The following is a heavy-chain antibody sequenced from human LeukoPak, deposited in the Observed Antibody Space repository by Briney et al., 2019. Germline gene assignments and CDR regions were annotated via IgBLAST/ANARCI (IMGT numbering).Heavy chain of an antibody. D-gene: IGHD1-1*01. CDR1: GFTFSSYA. Sequence: GGSLRLSCAASGFTFSSYAMSWVRQAPGKGLEWVSAISGSGGSTYYADSVKGRFTISRDNSENTLYLQMNSLRAEDTAVYYCAKVNNWNGFGHNDYWGQGTLVTVSS. J-gene: IGHJ4*02. V-gene: IGHV3-23*01. CDR3: AKVNNWNGFGHNDY. CDR2: ISGSGGST.